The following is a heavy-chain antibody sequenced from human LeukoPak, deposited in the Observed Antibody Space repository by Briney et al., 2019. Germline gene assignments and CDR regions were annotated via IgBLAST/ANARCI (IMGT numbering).Heavy chain of an antibody. CDR1: GGSINIYF. J-gene: IGHJ3*02. V-gene: IGHV4-59*01. D-gene: IGHD3-16*01. CDR2: IYDSGST. CDR3: ARVGIPGGALGI. Sequence: PSETLSLTCTVSGGSINIYFWNWIRQPPGKGLEWIGYIYDSGSTNYNPSLKSRVTISVDTSKNQFSLKLSSVTAADTAVYYCARVGIPGGALGIWGQGTMVTVSS.